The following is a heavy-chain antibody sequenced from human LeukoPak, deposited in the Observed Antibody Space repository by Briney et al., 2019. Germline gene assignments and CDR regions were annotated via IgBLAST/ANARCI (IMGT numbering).Heavy chain of an antibody. V-gene: IGHV1-18*01. J-gene: IGHJ4*02. CDR1: GYTLTSYG. Sequence: ASVKVSCKASGYTLTSYGISWVRQAPGQGLEWMGWISGYNGNTNYAQKLQGRVTMTTDTSTSTAYMELRSLRSDDTAVYYCARGSYYYDSSGYSTDYWGQGTLVTVSS. CDR3: ARGSYYYDSSGYSTDY. D-gene: IGHD3-22*01. CDR2: ISGYNGNT.